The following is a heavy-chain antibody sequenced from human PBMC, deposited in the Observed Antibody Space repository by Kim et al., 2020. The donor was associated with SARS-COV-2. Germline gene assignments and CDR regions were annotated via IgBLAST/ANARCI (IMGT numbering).Heavy chain of an antibody. Sequence: SETLSLTCTVSGGSISSGSYYWSWIRQPAGKGLEWIGRIYTSGSTNYNPSLKSRVTISVDTSKNQFSLKLSSVTAADTAVYYCARDSYDFWSGYHDYWGQGTLVTVSS. CDR1: GGSISSGSYY. V-gene: IGHV4-61*02. CDR2: IYTSGST. CDR3: ARDSYDFWSGYHDY. J-gene: IGHJ4*02. D-gene: IGHD3-3*01.